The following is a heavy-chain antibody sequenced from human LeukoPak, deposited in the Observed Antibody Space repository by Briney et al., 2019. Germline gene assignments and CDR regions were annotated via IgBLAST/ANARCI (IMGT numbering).Heavy chain of an antibody. J-gene: IGHJ5*02. D-gene: IGHD3-9*01. V-gene: IGHV1-18*04. CDR3: ARDKLGYYDILTGTPFDP. CDR1: GYTFTGYY. Sequence: GASVKVSCKASGYTFTGYYMHWVRQAPGQGLEWMGWISAYNGNTNYAQELQGRVTMTTDTSTSTAYMELRSLRSDDTAVYYCARDKLGYYDILTGTPFDPWGQGTLVTVSS. CDR2: ISAYNGNT.